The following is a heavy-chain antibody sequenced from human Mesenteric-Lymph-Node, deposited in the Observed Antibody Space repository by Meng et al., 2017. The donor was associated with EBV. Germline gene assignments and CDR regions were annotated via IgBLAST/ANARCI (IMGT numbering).Heavy chain of an antibody. CDR3: ARDSEGNDLSFDY. J-gene: IGHJ4*02. Sequence: ARLVHLGSELKKPGAAVKVSCKAFGYTFTNYALTWVRQAPGQGLGWLGWINTNTGNPTYATGFAGRFVFSLDTSVSTAYLQIGSLKADDSAVYYCARDSEGNDLSFDYWGQGTLVTVSS. CDR1: GYTFTNYA. V-gene: IGHV7-4-1*01. D-gene: IGHD2-21*02. CDR2: INTNTGNP.